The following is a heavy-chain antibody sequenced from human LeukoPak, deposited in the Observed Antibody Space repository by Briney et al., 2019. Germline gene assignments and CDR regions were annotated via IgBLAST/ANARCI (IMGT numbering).Heavy chain of an antibody. V-gene: IGHV1-8*03. J-gene: IGHJ3*02. CDR3: ATLWFGESDAFDI. CDR2: MNPNSGNT. D-gene: IGHD3-10*01. CDR1: GYTFTSYD. Sequence: GASVKVSCKASGYTFTSYDINWVRQATGQGLEWMGWMNPNSGNTGYAQKFQGRVTITRNTSISTAYMELSSLRSEDTAVYYCATLWFGESDAFDIWGQGTMVTVSS.